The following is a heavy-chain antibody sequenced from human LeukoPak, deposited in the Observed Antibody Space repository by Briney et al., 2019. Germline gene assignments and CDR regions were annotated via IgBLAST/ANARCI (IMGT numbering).Heavy chain of an antibody. V-gene: IGHV1-24*01. D-gene: IGHD4-23*01. CDR2: FDPEDGET. CDR3: ARGPGATVEHFDY. J-gene: IGHJ4*02. Sequence: ASVKVSCKVSGYTLTELSMHWVRQAPGKGLEWMGGFDPEDGETIYAQKLQGRVTMTTDTSTSTAYMELRSLRSDDTAVYYCARGPGATVEHFDYWGQGTLVTVSS. CDR1: GYTLTELS.